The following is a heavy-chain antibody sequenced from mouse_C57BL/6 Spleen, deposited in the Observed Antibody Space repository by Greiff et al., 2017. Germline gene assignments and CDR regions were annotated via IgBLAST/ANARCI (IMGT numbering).Heavy chain of an antibody. V-gene: IGHV1-82*01. D-gene: IGHD3-3*01. J-gene: IGHJ4*01. CDR2: IYPGDGDT. CDR1: GYAFSSSW. Sequence: QVQLQQSGPELVKPGASVKISCKASGYAFSSSWMNWVKQRPGKGLEWIGRIYPGDGDTNDNGQFQGKATLTADKSSSTAYMQLSSLTSEDSAVYFCARAGTESMDYWGQGTSVTVSS. CDR3: ARAGTESMDY.